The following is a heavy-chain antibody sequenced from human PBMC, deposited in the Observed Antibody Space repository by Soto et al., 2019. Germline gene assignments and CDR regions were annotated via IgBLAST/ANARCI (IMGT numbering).Heavy chain of an antibody. CDR3: TKDEVYFSSISCKDAFDY. D-gene: IGHD2-2*01. CDR2: ISWDGGYK. J-gene: IGHJ3*01. CDR1: GFTFVDYA. Sequence: EVQLVESGGGLVQPGRSLRLSCAASGFTFVDYAMHWVRQAPGQGLEWVSGISWDGGYKGYADSVKGRFTISRDNAKKSLYLEMNSLRVEDTALYYCTKDEVYFSSISCKDAFDYWGQGTRVTVS. V-gene: IGHV3-9*01.